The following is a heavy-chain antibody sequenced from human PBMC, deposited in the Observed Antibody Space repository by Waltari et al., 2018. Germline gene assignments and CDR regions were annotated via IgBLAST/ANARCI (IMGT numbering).Heavy chain of an antibody. CDR3: ARDGNWREGRDDGDR. V-gene: IGHV3-48*03. D-gene: IGHD1-1*01. CDR2: IGSSGSPI. J-gene: IGHJ5*02. CDR1: GLNFSSYE. Sequence: DVQLVESGGGLVQHGGSLRLSCAASGLNFSSYENNLVRQAPGKGLEWIAYIGSSGSPIYYADSVRGRFTIARDNAKNSRDLQMNSLRAEDTAVYDCARDGNWREGRDDGDRGGQGTLVTVSS.